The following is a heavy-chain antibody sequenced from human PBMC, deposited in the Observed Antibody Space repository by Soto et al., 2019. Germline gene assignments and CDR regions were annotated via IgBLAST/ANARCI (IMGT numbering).Heavy chain of an antibody. D-gene: IGHD4-17*01. CDR3: ARLNDYGDYSPTSYYYYGMDV. CDR2: IYYIGST. CDR1: GDSITNSNYY. Sequence: SETLSLTCTVSGDSITNSNYYWGWFRQPPGKGLEWIASIYYIGSTYYNPSLKSRVTISVDTSNNQFSLNLNSVTASDTAVYYCARLNDYGDYSPTSYYYYGMDVWGQGTTVTVSS. J-gene: IGHJ6*02. V-gene: IGHV4-39*01.